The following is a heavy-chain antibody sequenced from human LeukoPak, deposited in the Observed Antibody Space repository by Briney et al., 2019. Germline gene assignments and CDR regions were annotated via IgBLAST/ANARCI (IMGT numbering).Heavy chain of an antibody. V-gene: IGHV1-46*01. Sequence: ASVKVSCKASGYTFTSYYMHWVRQAPGQGLEWMGIINPSGGSTSYAQKFQGRVTMTRDTSTSTVYMELSSLRSEDTAVYYCARNVLLWFGDPNTVWFDPWGQGTLVTVSS. D-gene: IGHD3-10*01. CDR1: GYTFTSYY. J-gene: IGHJ5*02. CDR3: ARNVLLWFGDPNTVWFDP. CDR2: INPSGGST.